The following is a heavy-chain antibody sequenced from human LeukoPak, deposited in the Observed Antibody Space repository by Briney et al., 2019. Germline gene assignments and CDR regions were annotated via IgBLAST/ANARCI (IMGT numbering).Heavy chain of an antibody. J-gene: IGHJ6*03. CDR1: GGSISSGSYY. D-gene: IGHD6-6*01. V-gene: IGHV4-61*02. CDR2: IYSSGST. CDR3: ARISRVIYSSSSGFGYYYYMDV. Sequence: SETLSLTCTVSGGSISSGSYYWSWIRQPAGKGLEWIGRIYSSGSTNYNPSLKSRVTISVDTSKNQFSLKLSSVTAADTAVYYCARISRVIYSSSSGFGYYYYMDVWGKGTTVTVSS.